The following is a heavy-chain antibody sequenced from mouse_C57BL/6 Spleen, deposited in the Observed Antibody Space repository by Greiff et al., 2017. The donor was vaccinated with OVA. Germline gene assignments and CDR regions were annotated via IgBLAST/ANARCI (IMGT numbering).Heavy chain of an antibody. CDR1: GFTFSDYG. V-gene: IGHV5-17*01. CDR2: ISSGSSTI. D-gene: IGHD1-1*01. J-gene: IGHJ2*01. CDR3: ARYYYYGSSHFDY. Sequence: DVMLVESGGGLVKPGGSLKLSCAASGFTFSDYGMHWVRQAPEQGLEWVAYISSGSSTIYYADTVKGRFTISRDNAKNTLFLQMTSLRSEDTAMYYCARYYYYGSSHFDYWGQGTTLTVSS.